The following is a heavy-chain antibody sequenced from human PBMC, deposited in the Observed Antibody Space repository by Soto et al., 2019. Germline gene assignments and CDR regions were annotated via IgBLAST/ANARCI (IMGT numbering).Heavy chain of an antibody. D-gene: IGHD3-3*01. CDR3: ARRSYLGPNFDYYDFWSGSPRALDY. CDR1: GGSISSSSYY. J-gene: IGHJ4*02. Sequence: PSETLSLTCTVSGGSISSSSYYWGWIRQPPGKGLEWIGSIYYSGSTYYNPSLKSRVTISVDTSKNQFSLKLSSVTAADTAVYYCARRSYLGPNFDYYDFWSGSPRALDYWGQGTLVTVSS. CDR2: IYYSGST. V-gene: IGHV4-39*01.